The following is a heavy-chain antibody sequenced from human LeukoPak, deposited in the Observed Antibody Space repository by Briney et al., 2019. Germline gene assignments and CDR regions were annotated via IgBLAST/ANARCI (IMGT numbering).Heavy chain of an antibody. Sequence: SETLSLTCTVSGGSISSSSYYWGWIRQPPGKGLEWIGSIYYSGSTYYNPSLKSRVTISVDTSKNQFSLKLSSVTAADTAVYYCARDPSPGIAVAALHWYFDLWGRGTLVTVSS. CDR1: GGSISSSSYY. J-gene: IGHJ2*01. CDR3: ARDPSPGIAVAALHWYFDL. D-gene: IGHD6-19*01. V-gene: IGHV4-39*07. CDR2: IYYSGST.